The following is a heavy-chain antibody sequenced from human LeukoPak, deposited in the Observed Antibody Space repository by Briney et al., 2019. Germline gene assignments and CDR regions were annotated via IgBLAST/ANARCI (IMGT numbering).Heavy chain of an antibody. Sequence: SETLSLTCTVSGGSISSGGYYWGWIRQPPGKGLEWIGSIYYSGSTYYNPSLKSRVTISVDTSKNQFSLKLSSVTAADTAVYYCARVDRTWIQLWSFDYWGQGTLATVSS. D-gene: IGHD5-18*01. V-gene: IGHV4-39*07. CDR2: IYYSGST. CDR3: ARVDRTWIQLWSFDY. CDR1: GGSISSGGYY. J-gene: IGHJ4*02.